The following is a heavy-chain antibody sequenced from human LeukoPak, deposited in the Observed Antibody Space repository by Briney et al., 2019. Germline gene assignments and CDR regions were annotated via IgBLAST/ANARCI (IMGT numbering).Heavy chain of an antibody. Sequence: PSETLSLTYTVSGGSISSYYWSWIRQPPGKGLEWIGYIYYSGSTNYNPSLKSRVTISVDTSKNQFSLKLSSVTAADTAVYYCARDTRSWGLDYWGQGTLVTVSS. V-gene: IGHV4-59*01. CDR2: IYYSGST. CDR1: GGSISSYY. J-gene: IGHJ4*02. D-gene: IGHD7-27*01. CDR3: ARDTRSWGLDY.